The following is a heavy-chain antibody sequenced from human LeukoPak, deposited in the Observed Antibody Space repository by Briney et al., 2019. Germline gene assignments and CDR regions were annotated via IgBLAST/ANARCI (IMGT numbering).Heavy chain of an antibody. V-gene: IGHV3-23*01. CDR2: IPGSGGDT. Sequence: GRCLRLPCAASGFTFSNYGMSWVRQAPGKALEWVSAIPGSGGDTYYSDSVKGRFTISRDNSEYTLFLQMNTLGAEDTAVYYCAKVKKPRYYRQFLDGWGQG. D-gene: IGHD3-22*01. CDR3: AKVKKPRYYRQFLDG. CDR1: GFTFSNYG. J-gene: IGHJ4*02.